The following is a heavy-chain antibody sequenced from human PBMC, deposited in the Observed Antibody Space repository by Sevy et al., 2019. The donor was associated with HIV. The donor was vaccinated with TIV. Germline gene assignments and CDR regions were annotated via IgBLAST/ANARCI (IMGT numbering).Heavy chain of an antibody. CDR3: ATTKDYYDSSGSPFDY. D-gene: IGHD3-22*01. CDR2: FDPEDGET. CDR1: GYTLTQLS. Sequence: ASVKVSCKVSGYTLTQLSMHWVRQAPGKGLEWMGSFDPEDGETLYAQKFQGRVTMTEETSTDTAYMELRSLRSEDTDVYYCATTKDYYDSSGSPFDYWGQGTLVTVSS. V-gene: IGHV1-24*01. J-gene: IGHJ4*02.